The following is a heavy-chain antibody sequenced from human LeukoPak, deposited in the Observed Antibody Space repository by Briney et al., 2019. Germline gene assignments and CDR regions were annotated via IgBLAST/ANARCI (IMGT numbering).Heavy chain of an antibody. D-gene: IGHD5-24*01. J-gene: IGHJ5*02. CDR2: IYYSGST. Sequence: SETLSLTCTVSGGSISSYYWSWIRQPPGKGLEWIGYIYYSGSTNYNPSLKGRVTISVDTSKNQFSLKLSSVTAADTAVYYCARLARDGYNLGDNWFDPWGQGTLVTVSS. CDR1: GGSISSYY. V-gene: IGHV4-59*01. CDR3: ARLARDGYNLGDNWFDP.